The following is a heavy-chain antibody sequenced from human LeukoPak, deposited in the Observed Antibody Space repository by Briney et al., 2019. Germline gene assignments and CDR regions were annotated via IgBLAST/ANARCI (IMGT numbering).Heavy chain of an antibody. J-gene: IGHJ3*01. CDR3: ARDSIEMATHDV. V-gene: IGHV1-69*05. Sequence: SVKVSCKASGGTFSSYAISWVRQAPAQGLEWMGGIIPIFATANYAEKFQGRATITTDASTSRAYMELSSLRSEDTAVYYCARDSIEMATHDVWGQGTLVTVSS. CDR1: GGTFSSYA. D-gene: IGHD5-24*01. CDR2: IIPIFATA.